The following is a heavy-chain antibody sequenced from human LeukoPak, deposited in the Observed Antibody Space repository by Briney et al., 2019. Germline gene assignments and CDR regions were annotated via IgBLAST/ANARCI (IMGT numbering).Heavy chain of an antibody. J-gene: IGHJ4*02. CDR2: ISGSGGST. CDR1: GFTFSSYA. CDR3: AKASGYSYGYYIDY. D-gene: IGHD5-18*01. Sequence: PGGSLRLSCGASGFTFSSYAMSWVRQAPGKGLEWVSAISGSGGSTYYADSVKGRFTISRDNSKNTLYLQMNSLRAEDAAVYYCAKASGYSYGYYIDYWGQGTLVTASS. V-gene: IGHV3-23*01.